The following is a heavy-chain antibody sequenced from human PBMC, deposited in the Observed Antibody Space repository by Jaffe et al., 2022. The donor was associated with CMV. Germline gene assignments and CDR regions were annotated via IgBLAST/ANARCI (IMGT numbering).Heavy chain of an antibody. CDR2: IIPILGIA. CDR3: ARDRRGGGDGNWFDP. Sequence: QVQLVQSGAEVKKPGSSVKVSCKASGGTFSSYAISWVRQAPGQGLEWMGRIIPILGIANYAQKFQGRVTITADKSTSTAYMELSSLRSEDTAVYYCARDRRGGGDGNWFDPWGQGTLVTVSS. V-gene: IGHV1-69*09. J-gene: IGHJ5*02. CDR1: GGTFSSYA. D-gene: IGHD2-15*01.